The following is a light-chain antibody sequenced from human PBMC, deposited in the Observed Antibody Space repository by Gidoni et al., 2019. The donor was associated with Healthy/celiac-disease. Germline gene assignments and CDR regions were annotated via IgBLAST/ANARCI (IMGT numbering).Light chain of an antibody. CDR2: AAS. V-gene: IGKV1-39*01. CDR3: QQSYSTLLT. Sequence: IQMPQPPSSLSASVGDRVTITCRASQSISSYLNWYQQKPGKAPKLLIYAASSLQSGVPSRFSGSGSGTDFTLTISSLQPEDFATYYCQQSYSTLLTFGGGTKVEIK. J-gene: IGKJ4*01. CDR1: QSISSY.